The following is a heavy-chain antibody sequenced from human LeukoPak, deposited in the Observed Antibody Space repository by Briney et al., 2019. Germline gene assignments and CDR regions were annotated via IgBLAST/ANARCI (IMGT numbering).Heavy chain of an antibody. CDR1: GFTFSNYA. J-gene: IGHJ4*02. Sequence: GGSLRLSCAASGFTFSNYAMSWVRQAPGKGLEWVSAISGSGGSTYYADSVKGRFTISRDNSKNTVYLQMIGLRVEDTAVYYCARYVSWDYFDYWGQGTLVTVSS. CDR2: ISGSGGST. CDR3: ARYVSWDYFDY. V-gene: IGHV3-23*01. D-gene: IGHD1-26*01.